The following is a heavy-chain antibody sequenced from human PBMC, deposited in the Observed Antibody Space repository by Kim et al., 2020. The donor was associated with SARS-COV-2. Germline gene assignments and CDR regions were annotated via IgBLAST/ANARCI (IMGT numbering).Heavy chain of an antibody. D-gene: IGHD2-15*01. CDR2: INPNSGGT. J-gene: IGHJ4*02. CDR1: GYTFTGYY. CDR3: ARTYCSGGSCYSGDY. Sequence: ASVKVSCKASGYTFTGYYMHWVRQAPGQGLEWMGRINPNSGGTNYAQKFQGRVTMTRDTSISTAYMELSRLRSDDTAVYYCARTYCSGGSCYSGDYWGQGTLVTVSS. V-gene: IGHV1-2*06.